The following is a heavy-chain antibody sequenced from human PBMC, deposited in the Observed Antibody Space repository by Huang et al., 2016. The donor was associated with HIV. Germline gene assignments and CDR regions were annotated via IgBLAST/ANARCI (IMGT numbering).Heavy chain of an antibody. J-gene: IGHJ4*02. CDR2: ISPMFGTV. CDR3: ARDNGGSYLFDY. V-gene: IGHV1-69*01. Sequence: QVQLVQSGAEVKQPGSSVKVSCKASRGTFRSYAISWVRQAPGPGIEGVGGISPMFGTVNYAQKFQGRVTITADEATSTAYMELSSLRSEDTAVDYCARDNGGSYLFDYWGQGTLVTVSS. D-gene: IGHD1-26*01. CDR1: RGTFRSYA.